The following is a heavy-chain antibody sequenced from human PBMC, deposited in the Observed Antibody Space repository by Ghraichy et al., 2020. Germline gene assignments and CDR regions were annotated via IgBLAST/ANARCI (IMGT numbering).Heavy chain of an antibody. V-gene: IGHV1-69*13. CDR1: GGTFSSYA. Sequence: SVKVSCKASGGTFSSYAISWVRQAPGQGLEWMGGIIPIFGTANYAQKFQGRVTITADESTSTAYMELSSLRSEDTAVYYCARERLYSSSWYGFDYWGQGTLVTVSS. J-gene: IGHJ4*02. CDR3: ARERLYSSSWYGFDY. D-gene: IGHD6-13*01. CDR2: IIPIFGTA.